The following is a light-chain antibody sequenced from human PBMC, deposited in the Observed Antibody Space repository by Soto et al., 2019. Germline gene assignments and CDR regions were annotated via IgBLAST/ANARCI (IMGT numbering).Light chain of an antibody. J-gene: IGLJ2*01. CDR3: SSYTSSSSVV. CDR2: DVR. Sequence: QSALTQPASVSGSPGQSITISCTGTSSDVGGYNYVSWYQQHPGKAPKLMIYDVRDRPSGVSNRFSGSKSGNTASLTISGLQAEDEAHYYCSSYTSSSSVVFGGGTKVTVL. V-gene: IGLV2-14*01. CDR1: SSDVGGYNY.